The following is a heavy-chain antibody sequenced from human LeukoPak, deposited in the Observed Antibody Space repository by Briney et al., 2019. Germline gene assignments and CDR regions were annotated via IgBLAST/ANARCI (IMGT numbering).Heavy chain of an antibody. D-gene: IGHD6-13*01. J-gene: IGHJ4*02. CDR2: INPNSGGT. CDR1: GYTFPGYY. CDR3: ARDKIAAAGKYYFDY. Sequence: ASVKVSCKASGYTFPGYYMHWVRQAPGQGLEWMGWINPNSGGTNYAQKFQGRVTMTRDTSISTAYMELSRLRSDDTAVYYCARDKIAAAGKYYFDYWGQGTLVTVSS. V-gene: IGHV1-2*02.